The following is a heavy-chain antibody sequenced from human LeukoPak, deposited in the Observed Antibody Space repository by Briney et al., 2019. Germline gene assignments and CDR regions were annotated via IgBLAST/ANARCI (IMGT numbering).Heavy chain of an antibody. CDR3: AKDRLSGYADY. J-gene: IGHJ4*02. CDR1: GFTFSHYG. CDR2: ISYDGSNE. V-gene: IGHV3-30*18. Sequence: QSGGSLRLSCEASGFTFSHYGIHWVRQAPGKGLEWVAVISYDGSNEYYADSVKGRFSISRDNSKNTLYLQMNSLRAEDTAVYYCAKDRLSGYADYWGQGTLVTVSS. D-gene: IGHD5-12*01.